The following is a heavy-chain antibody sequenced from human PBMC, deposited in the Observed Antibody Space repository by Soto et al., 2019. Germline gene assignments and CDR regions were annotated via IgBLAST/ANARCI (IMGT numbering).Heavy chain of an antibody. V-gene: IGHV4-59*01. J-gene: IGHJ5*02. CDR2: IYYSGST. Sequence: SETLSLTCTVSGGSISSYYWSWIRQPPGKGLEWIGYIYYSGSTNYNPSLKSRVTISVDTSKNQFSLKLSSVTAADTAVYYCARVSEDDGGRGWFDPWGQGTLVTVSS. CDR1: GGSISSYY. D-gene: IGHD1-26*01. CDR3: ARVSEDDGGRGWFDP.